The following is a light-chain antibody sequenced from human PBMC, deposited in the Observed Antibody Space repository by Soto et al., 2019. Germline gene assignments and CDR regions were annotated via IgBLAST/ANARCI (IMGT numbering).Light chain of an antibody. J-gene: IGKJ5*01. Sequence: DIQMTQSPSSLSASIGDRVTISCQASQDIGNFLNWYQQKPGKAPYLQIYDASNLDTGVSSRFSGRGSGRQFSITITSLQPDDVATYFCQQYGSLPITFGQGTRLDIK. V-gene: IGKV1-33*01. CDR1: QDIGNF. CDR3: QQYGSLPIT. CDR2: DAS.